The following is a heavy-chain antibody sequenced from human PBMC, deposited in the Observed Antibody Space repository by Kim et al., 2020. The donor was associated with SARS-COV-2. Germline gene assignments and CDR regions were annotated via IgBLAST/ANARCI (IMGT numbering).Heavy chain of an antibody. Sequence: VKSRVTISVDTSKNQFSLKLSSVTAADTSVYYCARGSPVTTFYYYYGMDVWGQGTTVTVSS. D-gene: IGHD4-17*01. CDR3: ARGSPVTTFYYYYGMDV. V-gene: IGHV4-34*01. J-gene: IGHJ6*02.